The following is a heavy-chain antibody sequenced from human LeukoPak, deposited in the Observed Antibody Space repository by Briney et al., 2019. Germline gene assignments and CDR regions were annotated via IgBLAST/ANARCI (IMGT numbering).Heavy chain of an antibody. CDR2: ISHIGST. CDR3: ARDRISINALDM. J-gene: IGHJ3*02. Sequence: SETLSLTCTVSGASISGHYLSWLRQPPGKGLEWIGYISHIGSTNYNPSLKSRLTISVDTSQNQFSLKLTSVTAADTAVYYCARDRISINALDMWGQGTMVTVSS. D-gene: IGHD1-14*01. CDR1: GASISGHY. V-gene: IGHV4-59*11.